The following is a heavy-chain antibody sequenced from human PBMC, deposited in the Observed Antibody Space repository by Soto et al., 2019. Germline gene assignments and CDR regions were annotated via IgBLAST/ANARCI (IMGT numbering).Heavy chain of an antibody. CDR3: AREYYDILTGYPSSGMDV. Sequence: SETLSLTCAVYGGSFSGYYWSWIRQPPEKGLEWIGKINHSGSTNYNPSLKSRVTISVDTSKNQFSLKLSSVTAADTAVYYCAREYYDILTGYPSSGMDVWGQGTTVTVS. CDR2: INHSGST. CDR1: GGSFSGYY. V-gene: IGHV4-34*01. J-gene: IGHJ6*02. D-gene: IGHD3-9*01.